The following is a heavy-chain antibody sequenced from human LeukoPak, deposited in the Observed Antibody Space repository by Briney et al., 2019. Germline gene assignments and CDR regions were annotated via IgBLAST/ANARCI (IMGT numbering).Heavy chain of an antibody. V-gene: IGHV3-30*18. CDR2: ISYDGNTK. J-gene: IGHJ4*02. CDR3: AKDLATKYSCDY. D-gene: IGHD1-26*01. CDR1: GFTFSSNG. Sequence: GRSLRLSCAASGFTFSSNGMHWVRQAPGKGLEWVAFISYDGNTKYYADSVKGQFTISRDNSKNTLYLQMNSLRAEDTAVYYCAKDLATKYSCDYWGQGILVTVSS.